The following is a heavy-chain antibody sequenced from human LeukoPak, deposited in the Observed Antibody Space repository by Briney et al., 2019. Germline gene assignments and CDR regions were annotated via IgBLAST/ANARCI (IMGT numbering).Heavy chain of an antibody. CDR3: ARGPYCSGGSCFSTYFDY. V-gene: IGHV4-34*01. Sequence: SETLSLTCAVYGGSFSGDYWCWCRQPPRKERQESVEINYSGSTNYYPSLKSRVTISVDTSKNQFSLKLSSVTAADTAVYYCARGPYCSGGSCFSTYFDYWGQGTLVTVSS. CDR2: INYSGST. J-gene: IGHJ4*02. CDR1: GGSFSGDY. D-gene: IGHD2-15*01.